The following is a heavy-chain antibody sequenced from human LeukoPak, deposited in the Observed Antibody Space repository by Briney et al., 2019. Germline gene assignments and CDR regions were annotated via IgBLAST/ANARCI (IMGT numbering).Heavy chain of an antibody. V-gene: IGHV3-7*01. Sequence: GGSTRLSCAASGFTFTSYAMSWVRQAPGKGLEWVAHIKQDGSDKYYVDSVKGRFTVSRDNAKNSLYLQMNSLRAEDTAVYYCATHPGDYWFGYLQLWGQGTLVTVSS. CDR3: ATHPGDYWFGYLQL. CDR1: GFTFTSYA. J-gene: IGHJ4*02. D-gene: IGHD3-10*01. CDR2: IKQDGSDK.